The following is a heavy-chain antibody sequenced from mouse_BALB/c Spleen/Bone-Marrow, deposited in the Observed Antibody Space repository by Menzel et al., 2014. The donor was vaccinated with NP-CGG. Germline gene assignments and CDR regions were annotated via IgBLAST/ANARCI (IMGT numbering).Heavy chain of an antibody. V-gene: IGHV1-82*01. CDR2: IFPGDGVT. Sequence: VQRVESGPELVKPGASVKISCKASGYAFSSSWMNWVKQRPGQGLEWIGRIFPGDGVTYYNGKFKGKATLTADKSSSTAYMQLSSLTSVDSAVYFCARSDGYRAMDYWGQGTSVTVSS. CDR1: GYAFSSSW. CDR3: ARSDGYRAMDY. J-gene: IGHJ4*01. D-gene: IGHD2-3*01.